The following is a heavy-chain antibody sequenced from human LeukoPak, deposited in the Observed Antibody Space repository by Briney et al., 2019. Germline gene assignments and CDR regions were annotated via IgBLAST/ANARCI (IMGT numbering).Heavy chain of an antibody. CDR3: ARGRLRWGLA. CDR2: INHSGST. J-gene: IGHJ5*02. D-gene: IGHD5-24*01. CDR1: GGSFSGYY. Sequence: SETLSLTCAVYGGSFSGYYWSWIRQPPGKGLEWMGEINHSGSTNYNPSLKSRVTISVDTSKNQFSLKLSSVTAADTAVYYYARGRLRWGLAWGQGTLVTVSS. V-gene: IGHV4-34*01.